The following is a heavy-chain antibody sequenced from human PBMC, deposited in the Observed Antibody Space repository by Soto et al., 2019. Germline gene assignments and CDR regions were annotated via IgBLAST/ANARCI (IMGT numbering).Heavy chain of an antibody. V-gene: IGHV4-39*01. Sequence: QLHLQESGPGLVRPSETLSLTCTVSGGSINDFAYYWGWIRQPPGKGLEWIGTLYHNENTYYNPSLKSRVTISVDTAKNQFSLNLRSVTAADTAIYFCARRERYYGSPGWFDPWGQGALVTVSS. CDR2: LYHNENT. D-gene: IGHD3-16*01. CDR1: GGSINDFAYY. CDR3: ARRERYYGSPGWFDP. J-gene: IGHJ5*02.